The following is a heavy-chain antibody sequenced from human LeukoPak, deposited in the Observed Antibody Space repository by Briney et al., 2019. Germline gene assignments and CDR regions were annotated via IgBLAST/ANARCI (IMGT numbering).Heavy chain of an antibody. CDR2: LYSDGDT. Sequence: GGSPRLSCAASGFALSSNYVGWVRQAPGGGLHWVSLLYSDGDTYYADSVKGRFTISRDTSKNTLYLQMNSLRVDDTAVYYCARDLYSSAWYGIHWGQGTLVTVSS. J-gene: IGHJ4*02. V-gene: IGHV3-53*01. CDR3: ARDLYSSAWYGIH. D-gene: IGHD6-19*01. CDR1: GFALSSNY.